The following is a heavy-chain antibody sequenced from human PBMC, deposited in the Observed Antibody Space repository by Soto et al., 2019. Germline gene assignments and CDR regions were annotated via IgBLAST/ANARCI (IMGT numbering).Heavy chain of an antibody. Sequence: SETLSLTCTVSGGSISSSSYYWGWIRQPPGKGLKWIGSIYYSGSTYYNPSLKSRVTISVDTSKNQFSLKLSSVTAADTAVYYCATYDSSGYYFRFDPWGQGTLVTVS. D-gene: IGHD3-22*01. CDR2: IYYSGST. CDR1: GGSISSSSYY. J-gene: IGHJ5*02. CDR3: ATYDSSGYYFRFDP. V-gene: IGHV4-39*01.